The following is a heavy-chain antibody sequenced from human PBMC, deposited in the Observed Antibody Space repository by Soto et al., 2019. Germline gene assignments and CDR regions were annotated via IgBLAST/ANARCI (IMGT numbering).Heavy chain of an antibody. CDR3: VRGPSDHKLRLVEWPYGDY. CDR2: IYSGHTT. D-gene: IGHD3-3*01. Sequence: PGGSLRLSCVASGFIVSSNQMSWVRQAPGKGLEWVSVIYSGHTTYYADSVEGRFTISRDDSKNTLYLQMNSLRVEDTAVYYCVRGPSDHKLRLVEWPYGDYWGQGALVTDSS. J-gene: IGHJ4*02. CDR1: GFIVSSNQ. V-gene: IGHV3-53*01.